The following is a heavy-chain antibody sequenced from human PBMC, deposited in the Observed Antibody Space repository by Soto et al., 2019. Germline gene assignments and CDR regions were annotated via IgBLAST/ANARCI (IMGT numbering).Heavy chain of an antibody. CDR3: ARGGPVIIPAATNWFDP. CDR2: IFPIFATP. Sequence: QVQLVQSGAEVKKPGSSVKVSCKGSGGFNSYSISWVRQAPGQGPEWMGGIFPIFATPTYAQKVQGRVTITADKSTSTASMELSRLTSADTAVYYCARGGPVIIPAATNWFDPWGQGTLVSVSS. J-gene: IGHJ5*02. V-gene: IGHV1-69*06. D-gene: IGHD2-2*01. CDR1: GGFNSYS.